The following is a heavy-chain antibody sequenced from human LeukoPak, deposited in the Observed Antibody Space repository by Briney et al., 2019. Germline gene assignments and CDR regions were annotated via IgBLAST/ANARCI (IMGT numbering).Heavy chain of an antibody. CDR2: ISGSGGST. CDR1: GFTFSSYA. CDR3: AKQRVVVVPAAMSHDY. Sequence: PGGSLRLSCAASGFTFSSYAMSWVRQAPGKGLEWVSAISGSGGSTYYANSVKGRFTISRANSKKTLYLQLTRPRAEDTAVYYCAKQRVVVVPAAMSHDYWGQGTLVTASS. J-gene: IGHJ4*02. D-gene: IGHD2-2*01. V-gene: IGHV3-23*01.